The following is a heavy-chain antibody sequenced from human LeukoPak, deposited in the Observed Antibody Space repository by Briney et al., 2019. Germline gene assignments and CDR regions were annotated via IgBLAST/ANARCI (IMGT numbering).Heavy chain of an antibody. CDR2: ISVCIGNT. CDR1: GYIFTTYG. CDR3: ARDDGGRVFDY. J-gene: IGHJ4*02. Sequence: ASVKVSCKASGYIFTTYGISWVRQAPGQGLEWMGWISVCIGNTKYAQNFQGRVTMTTDTSTTTAYVELRGLRSDDTAVYYCARDDGGRVFDYWGQGTLVTVSS. V-gene: IGHV1-18*01. D-gene: IGHD6-13*01.